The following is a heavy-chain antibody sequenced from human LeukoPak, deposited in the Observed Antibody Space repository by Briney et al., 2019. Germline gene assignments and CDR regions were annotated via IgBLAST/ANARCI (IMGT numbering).Heavy chain of an antibody. J-gene: IGHJ4*02. CDR2: ISAYNGNT. Sequence: ASVKVSCKASGYTFTSYDISWVRQAPGQGLEWMGWISAYNGNTNYAQKLPGRVTMTTDTSTSTAYMELRSLRSDDTAVYYCARDATPDYYGSGSYYNADYWGQGTLVTVSS. CDR1: GYTFTSYD. D-gene: IGHD3-10*01. V-gene: IGHV1-18*01. CDR3: ARDATPDYYGSGSYYNADY.